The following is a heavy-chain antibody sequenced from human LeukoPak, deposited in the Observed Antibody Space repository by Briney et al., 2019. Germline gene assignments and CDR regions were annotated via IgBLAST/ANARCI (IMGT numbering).Heavy chain of an antibody. Sequence: GGSLRLSCAASALTFRNAWTSSVRQAPGKGLEWVGRIKSKTDGGTTDYAAPVKGRFTISRDDSKNTLYLQMNSLKTEDTAVYSRTTGPPYDYVWGSKLPDYWGQGTLVTVSS. CDR1: ALTFRNAW. J-gene: IGHJ4*02. D-gene: IGHD3-16*01. V-gene: IGHV3-15*01. CDR2: IKSKTDGGTT. CDR3: TTGPPYDYVWGSKLPDY.